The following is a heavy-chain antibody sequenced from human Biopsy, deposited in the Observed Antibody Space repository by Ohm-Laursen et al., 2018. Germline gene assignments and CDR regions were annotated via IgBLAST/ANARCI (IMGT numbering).Heavy chain of an antibody. CDR3: ARARAYSDFWGGPKDY. V-gene: IGHV4-59*12. CDR2: INYRGNT. D-gene: IGHD3-3*01. Sequence: SDTLSLTCTVSGASIEDYYWTWIRQAPGRTLEWIASINYRGNTNYNPSLKSRVTMSAHTSTNQFSLKLTSVTAADTAVYFCARARAYSDFWGGPKDYWGQGILVTVSS. J-gene: IGHJ4*02. CDR1: GASIEDYY.